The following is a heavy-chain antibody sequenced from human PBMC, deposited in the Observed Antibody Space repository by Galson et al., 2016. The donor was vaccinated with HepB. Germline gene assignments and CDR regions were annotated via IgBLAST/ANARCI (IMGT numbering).Heavy chain of an antibody. D-gene: IGHD6-13*01. Sequence: SLRLSCAASGFTLAGNGMTWARQAPGKGLEWVSDIGGSDGYTYYADSVKGRFTISRDNAKNSLYLQMNSLRDEDTAAYYCAKDIQRDSSSWYGGIYGMDVWGQGTTVTVSS. CDR3: AKDIQRDSSSWYGGIYGMDV. CDR2: IGGSDGYT. CDR1: GFTLAGNG. J-gene: IGHJ6*02. V-gene: IGHV3-23*01.